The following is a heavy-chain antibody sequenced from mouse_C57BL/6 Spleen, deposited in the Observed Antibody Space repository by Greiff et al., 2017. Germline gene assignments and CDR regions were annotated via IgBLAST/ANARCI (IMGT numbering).Heavy chain of an antibody. J-gene: IGHJ4*01. Sequence: EVQLQQSGPELVKPGASVKISCKASGYSFTGYYMNWVKQSPEKSLEWIGEINPSTGGTTYNQKFKAKATLTVDKSSSTAYMQLKSLTSEDSAVYYCARSTGLRRGGYYYAMDYWGQGTSGTVSS. V-gene: IGHV1-42*01. D-gene: IGHD2-4*01. CDR2: INPSTGGT. CDR3: ARSTGLRRGGYYYAMDY. CDR1: GYSFTGYY.